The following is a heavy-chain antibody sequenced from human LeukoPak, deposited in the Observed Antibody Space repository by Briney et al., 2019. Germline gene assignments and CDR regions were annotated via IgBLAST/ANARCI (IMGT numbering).Heavy chain of an antibody. J-gene: IGHJ4*02. Sequence: SQTLSLTCTVSGGSISSGDYYWSWIRQPPGKGLEWIGYIYYSGSTYYNPSLKSRVTISVDTSKNQFSLKLSSVTAADTAVYYCARGGVDSYAFDYWGQGTLVTVSS. D-gene: IGHD3/OR15-3a*01. CDR1: GGSISSGDYY. V-gene: IGHV4-30-4*01. CDR2: IYYSGST. CDR3: ARGGVDSYAFDY.